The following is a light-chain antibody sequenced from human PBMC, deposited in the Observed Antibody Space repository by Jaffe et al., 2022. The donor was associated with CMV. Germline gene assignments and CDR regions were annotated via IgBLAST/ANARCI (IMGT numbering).Light chain of an antibody. CDR3: CSYAGSYTWV. CDR1: SSDVGGYKY. Sequence: QSALTQPRSVSGSPGQSVTISCTGTSSDVGGYKYVSWFQQHPGKAPKIMIHDVSERPSGVPDRFSGSKSGNAASLTISGLQAEDEADYYCCSYAGSYTWVFGGGTKVTVL. J-gene: IGLJ3*02. CDR2: DVS. V-gene: IGLV2-11*01.